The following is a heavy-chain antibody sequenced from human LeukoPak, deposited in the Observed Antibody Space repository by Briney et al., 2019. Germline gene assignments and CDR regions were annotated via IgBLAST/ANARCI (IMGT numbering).Heavy chain of an antibody. V-gene: IGHV4-39*07. CDR3: ARPSLAILNPRGYSQH. D-gene: IGHD2/OR15-2a*01. Sequence: PSETLSLTCTVSGGSISSSSYYWGWIRQPPGKGLGWIGSIYYSGSTYYNPSLKSRVTISVDTSKNQFSLKLSSVTAADTAVYYCARPSLAILNPRGYSQHWGQGTLVTVSS. CDR1: GGSISSSSYY. J-gene: IGHJ1*01. CDR2: IYYSGST.